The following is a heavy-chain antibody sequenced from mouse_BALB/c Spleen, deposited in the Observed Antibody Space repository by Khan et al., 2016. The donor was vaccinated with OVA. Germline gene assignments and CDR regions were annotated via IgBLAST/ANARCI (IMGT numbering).Heavy chain of an antibody. CDR2: ISTDSVNT. CDR3: AIRYYFDY. Sequence: QVQLQQSGPELVRPGVSVKISCKGSGYTFTDYSMHWVKQSHAKSLEWIGVISTDSVNTNYNQKFKGKATLTVDKSSSTAYMELARMTSEDSAIYYCAIRYYFDYWGQGTTLTVSS. CDR1: GYTFTDYS. J-gene: IGHJ2*01. V-gene: IGHV1S137*01.